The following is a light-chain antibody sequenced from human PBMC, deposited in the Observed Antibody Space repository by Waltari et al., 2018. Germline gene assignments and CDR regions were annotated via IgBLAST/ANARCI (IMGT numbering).Light chain of an antibody. V-gene: IGKV1-5*03. CDR1: QRISKW. CDR3: QQYNSYSLLT. Sequence: DIRMTQSPSTLSASAGDRVIISCRASQRISKWLAWYQQKPGKAPKLLIYEASTLQSGVPSRFSGTGSGTDVTLTISSLQPDDFATYYCQQYNSYSLLTFGGGTKVEIK. CDR2: EAS. J-gene: IGKJ4*01.